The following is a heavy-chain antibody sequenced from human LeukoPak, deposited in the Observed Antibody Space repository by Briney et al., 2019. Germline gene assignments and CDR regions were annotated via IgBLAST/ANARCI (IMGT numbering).Heavy chain of an antibody. Sequence: SETLSLTCTVSGGSISSYYWSWIRQPAGKGLEWIGRIYTSGSTNYNPSLKSRVTMSVDTSKNQFPLKLSSVTAADTAVYYCARDTNYNDAFDIWGQGTMVTVSS. CDR2: IYTSGST. J-gene: IGHJ3*02. D-gene: IGHD1-1*01. CDR1: GGSISSYY. CDR3: ARDTNYNDAFDI. V-gene: IGHV4-4*07.